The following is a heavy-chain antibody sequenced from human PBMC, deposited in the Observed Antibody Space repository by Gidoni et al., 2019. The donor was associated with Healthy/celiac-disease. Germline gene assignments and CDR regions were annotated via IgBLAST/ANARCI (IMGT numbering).Heavy chain of an antibody. CDR3: ARGGYYDSSGYYYYYYYMDV. Sequence: QVQLVQSGAEVKKPGASVKVSCKASGYTFTGYYMHWVRQAPGQGLEWMGWINPNSGGTNYAQKFQGWVTMTRDTSISTAYMELSRLRSDDTAVYYCARGGYYDSSGYYYYYYYMDVWGKGTTVTVSS. CDR1: GYTFTGYY. J-gene: IGHJ6*03. V-gene: IGHV1-2*04. CDR2: INPNSGGT. D-gene: IGHD3-22*01.